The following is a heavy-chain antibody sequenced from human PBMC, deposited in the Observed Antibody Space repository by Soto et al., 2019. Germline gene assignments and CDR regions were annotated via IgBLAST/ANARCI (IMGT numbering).Heavy chain of an antibody. V-gene: IGHV3-74*03. D-gene: IGHD6-25*01. CDR2: INSDGSSV. CDR1: GFTLSNNW. CDR3: VRAPEQRPFDY. J-gene: IGHJ4*02. Sequence: EVQLVESGGGLVQPGGSLRLSCAASGFTLSNNWIHWVRQAPGKGLVWVSHINSDGSSVTYADSVKGRFTFSRDNAKNTLYLQMDSLRVEDTAMYYCVRAPEQRPFDYWGQGTLVTVSS.